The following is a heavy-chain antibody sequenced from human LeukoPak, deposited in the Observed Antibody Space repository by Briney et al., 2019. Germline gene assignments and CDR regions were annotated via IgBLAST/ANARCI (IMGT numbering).Heavy chain of an antibody. CDR2: ISSSGSNI. D-gene: IGHD5-24*01. CDR3: ARALRMAGNDY. V-gene: IGHV3-48*01. CDR1: GFTFRSYG. J-gene: IGHJ4*02. Sequence: GGSLRLSCAASGFTFRSYGINWVRQAPGKGLEWVSYISSSGSNIYYADSVKGRFTISRDNAKNSLYLQMNSLRAEDTAVYYCARALRMAGNDYGGQGSLVTVSS.